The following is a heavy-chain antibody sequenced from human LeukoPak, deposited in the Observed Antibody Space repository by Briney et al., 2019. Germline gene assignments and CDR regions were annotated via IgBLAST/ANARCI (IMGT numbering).Heavy chain of an antibody. V-gene: IGHV5-51*01. CDR1: GYSFTSYW. J-gene: IGHJ5*02. D-gene: IGHD6-13*01. CDR3: ARLAYSTSWYRGRFDP. CDR2: IYPGDSDT. Sequence: GESLKISCKGSGYSFTSYWIGWVRQMPGKGLEWMGIIYPGDSDTRYSPSFQGQVTMSADKSITTAYLQWSRLKASDTAIYYCARLAYSTSWYRGRFDPWGQGTLVTVSS.